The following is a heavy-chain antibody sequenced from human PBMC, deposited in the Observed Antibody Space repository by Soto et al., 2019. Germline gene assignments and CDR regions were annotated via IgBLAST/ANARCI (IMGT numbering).Heavy chain of an antibody. CDR2: ISAYNGDT. Sequence: GASVKVSCKASGYTFTSYGISWVRQAPGQGLEWMGWISAYNGDTIYAQKLQGRVTMTEDTSTGTAYMELRSLRSEDTAVYYCATVWYEARGAFDIWGQGTMVTVSS. CDR3: ATVWYEARGAFDI. CDR1: GYTFTSYG. D-gene: IGHD6-13*01. V-gene: IGHV1-18*01. J-gene: IGHJ3*02.